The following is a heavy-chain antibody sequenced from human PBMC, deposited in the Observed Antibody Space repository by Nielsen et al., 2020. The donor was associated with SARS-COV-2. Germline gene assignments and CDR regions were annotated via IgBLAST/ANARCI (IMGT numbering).Heavy chain of an antibody. V-gene: IGHV4-4*02. Sequence: SETLSLTCAVSGGSISSNNWWSWVRQPPGQGLEWIGEIYHRGSTNYSPSLKSRVTISVDTSKNQFSLKLSSVTAADTAVYYCARQLSYDFWSGFRGAFDIWGQGTMVTVSS. CDR3: ARQLSYDFWSGFRGAFDI. D-gene: IGHD3-3*01. CDR1: GGSISSNNW. CDR2: IYHRGST. J-gene: IGHJ3*02.